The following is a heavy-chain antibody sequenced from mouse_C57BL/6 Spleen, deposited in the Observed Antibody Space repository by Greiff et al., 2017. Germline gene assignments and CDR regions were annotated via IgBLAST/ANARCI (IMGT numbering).Heavy chain of an antibody. CDR2: IDPSDSYT. CDR3: ARKLLRTGWFAY. J-gene: IGHJ3*01. V-gene: IGHV1-50*01. CDR1: GYTFTSYW. D-gene: IGHD1-1*01. Sequence: QVQLQQPGAELVKPGASVKLSCKASGYTFTSYWMQWVKQRPGQGLEWIGEIDPSDSYTNYNQKFKGKATLTVDTSSSTAYMQLSSLTSEDSAVYYCARKLLRTGWFAYWGQGTLVTVSA.